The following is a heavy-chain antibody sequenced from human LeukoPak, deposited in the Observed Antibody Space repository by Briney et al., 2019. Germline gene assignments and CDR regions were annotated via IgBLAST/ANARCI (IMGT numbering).Heavy chain of an antibody. CDR1: GGSISSGGYY. CDR2: IYHSGST. D-gene: IGHD3-3*01. CDR3: ARESVWSGYSQFDP. Sequence: SQTLSLTCTVSGGSISSGGYYWSWIRQPPGKGLEWIGYIYHSGSTYYNPSLKSRVTISVVRSKNQFSLKLSSVTAADTAVYYCARESVWSGYSQFDPWGQGTLVTVSS. V-gene: IGHV4-30-2*01. J-gene: IGHJ5*02.